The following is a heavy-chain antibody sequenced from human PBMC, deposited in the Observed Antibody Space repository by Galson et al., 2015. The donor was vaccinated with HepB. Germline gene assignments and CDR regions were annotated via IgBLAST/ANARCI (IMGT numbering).Heavy chain of an antibody. CDR2: IGWNSVEM. CDR1: GFIFDDFA. J-gene: IGHJ3*01. D-gene: IGHD3-10*01. Sequence: SLRLSCAASGFIFDDFAMHWVRQAPGKGLEWVSGIGWNSVEMGIAALLRAGLTISRDNVKNFLHLQMNSLRPEDTALYYCARINYFGSGSHYTNNAIDLWGQGTVVTVSS. CDR3: ARINYFGSGSHYTNNAIDL. V-gene: IGHV3-9*01.